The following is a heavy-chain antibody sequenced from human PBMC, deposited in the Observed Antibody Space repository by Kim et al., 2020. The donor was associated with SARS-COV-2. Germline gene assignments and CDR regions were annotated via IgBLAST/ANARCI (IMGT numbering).Heavy chain of an antibody. Sequence: YAAPVKGRFIISRDESKKTLYLQMDSLKTEDTAMYFCATDVPSPLAQIDFWGQGTLVTVSS. D-gene: IGHD1-1*01. V-gene: IGHV3-15*01. J-gene: IGHJ4*02. CDR3: ATDVPSPLAQIDF.